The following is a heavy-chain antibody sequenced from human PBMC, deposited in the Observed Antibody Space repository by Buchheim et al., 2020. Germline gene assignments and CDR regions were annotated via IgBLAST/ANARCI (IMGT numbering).Heavy chain of an antibody. J-gene: IGHJ5*02. D-gene: IGHD1-26*01. CDR2: IYYSGST. CDR3: ARVHSGSYWAFGSDNWFDP. V-gene: IGHV4-39*07. CDR1: GGSISSSSYY. Sequence: QLQLQESGPGLVKPSETLSLTCTVSGGSISSSSYYWGWIRQPPGKGLEWIGSIYYSGSTYYNPSLKSRVTISVDTSKNQFSLKLSSVTAADTAVYYCARVHSGSYWAFGSDNWFDPWGQGTL.